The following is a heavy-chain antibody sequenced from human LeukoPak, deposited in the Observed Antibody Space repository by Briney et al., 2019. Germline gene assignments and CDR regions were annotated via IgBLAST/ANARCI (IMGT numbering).Heavy chain of an antibody. CDR1: GFTFSSYA. CDR3: ARNAVLVQMERSYGMDV. J-gene: IGHJ6*04. D-gene: IGHD1-1*01. V-gene: IGHV3-30*04. CDR2: ISYDGSNK. Sequence: GRSLRLSCAASGFTFSSYAMHWVRQAPGKGLEWVAVISYDGSNKYYADSVKGRFTISRDNSKNTLYLQMNSLRAEDTAVYYCARNAVLVQMERSYGMDVWGKGTTVTVSS.